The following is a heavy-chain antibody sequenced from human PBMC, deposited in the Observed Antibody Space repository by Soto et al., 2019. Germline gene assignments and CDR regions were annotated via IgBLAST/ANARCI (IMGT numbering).Heavy chain of an antibody. V-gene: IGHV3-30*18. CDR3: AKDVVVGATPGLGDYYYYGMDV. Sequence: PRLSCAASGFTFSSYGMHWVRQAPGKGLEWVAVISYDGSNKYYADSVRGRFTISRDNSKNTLYLQMNSLRAEDTAVYYCAKDVVVGATPGLGDYYYYGMDVWGQGTTVTVSS. J-gene: IGHJ6*02. CDR2: ISYDGSNK. D-gene: IGHD1-26*01. CDR1: GFTFSSYG.